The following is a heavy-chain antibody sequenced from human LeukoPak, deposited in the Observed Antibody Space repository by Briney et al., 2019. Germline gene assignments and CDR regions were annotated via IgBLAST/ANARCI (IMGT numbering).Heavy chain of an antibody. CDR3: AKLVSLRYFDWLTDRHAFDI. V-gene: IGHV3-30*18. CDR1: GFTFSSYG. J-gene: IGHJ3*02. D-gene: IGHD3-9*01. CDR2: ISYDGSNK. Sequence: QSGGSLRLSCAASGFTFSSYGMHWVRQAPGKGLEWVAVISYDGSNKYYADSVKGRFTISRDNSKNTLYLQMNSLRAEDTAVYYCAKLVSLRYFDWLTDRHAFDIWGQGTMVTVSS.